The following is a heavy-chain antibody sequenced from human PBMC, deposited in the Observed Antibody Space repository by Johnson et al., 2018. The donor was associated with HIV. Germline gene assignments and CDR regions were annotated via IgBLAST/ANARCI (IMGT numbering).Heavy chain of an antibody. CDR3: ATADRDAFDI. J-gene: IGHJ3*02. CDR2: IYTDGST. Sequence: VHLVESGGGLIQPGGSLRLSCAVSGFTVSSNYMSWVRQAPGKGLEWVSVIYTDGSTYYTDSVKGRFTISRDNSKNTLFLQMNSLRAEDTGVYYCATADRDAFDIWGQGTMVIVSS. CDR1: GFTVSSNY. V-gene: IGHV3-53*01.